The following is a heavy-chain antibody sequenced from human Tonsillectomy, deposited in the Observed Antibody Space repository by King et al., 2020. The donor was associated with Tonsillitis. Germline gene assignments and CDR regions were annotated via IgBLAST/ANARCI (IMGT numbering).Heavy chain of an antibody. CDR3: AKVPIGSSYYYYGLDV. CDR2: VSGGGGGT. Sequence: VQLVESGGGLVQPGGSLRLSCAASGFTFSSYVMNWVSQAPGKGLEWVSGVSGGGGGTYYADSVKGRFTISRDNSKNTLFLQMNSLRAEDTAVYYCAKVPIGSSYYYYGLDVWGQGTTVTVSS. CDR1: GFTFSSYV. V-gene: IGHV3-23*04. D-gene: IGHD1-26*01. J-gene: IGHJ6*02.